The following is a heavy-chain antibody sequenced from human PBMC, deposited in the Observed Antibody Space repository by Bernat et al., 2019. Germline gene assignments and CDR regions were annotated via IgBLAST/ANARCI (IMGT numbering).Heavy chain of an antibody. J-gene: IGHJ4*02. CDR2: INPNSGDT. V-gene: IGHV1-2*06. CDR1: GYTFTAYY. CDR3: ATGAHTPFDY. Sequence: QVQLVQSGAEVKKPGASVKVSCRASGYTFTAYYLHWVRQAPGQGLEWMGRINPNSGDTNYAQKFQGRVTMTRDTSISTAYMDLSSLTSDDTAVYYCATGAHTPFDYWGQGILVTVSS. D-gene: IGHD5-18*01.